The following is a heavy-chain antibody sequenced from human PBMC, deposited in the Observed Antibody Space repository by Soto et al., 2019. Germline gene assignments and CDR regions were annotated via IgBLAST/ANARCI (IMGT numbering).Heavy chain of an antibody. D-gene: IGHD6-19*01. J-gene: IGHJ4*02. CDR3: ARGSYSSGWSSGVFHY. Sequence: GGSLRLSCAASGFTFSSYGMHWVRQAPGKGLEWVAVIWYDGSNKYYADSVKGRFTISRDNSKNTLYLQMNSLRAEDTAVYYCARGSYSSGWSSGVFHYWGQGTLVTVSS. CDR2: IWYDGSNK. V-gene: IGHV3-33*01. CDR1: GFTFSSYG.